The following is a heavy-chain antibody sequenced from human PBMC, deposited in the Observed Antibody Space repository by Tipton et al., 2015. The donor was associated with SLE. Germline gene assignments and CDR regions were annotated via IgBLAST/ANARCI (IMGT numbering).Heavy chain of an antibody. D-gene: IGHD3-10*01. V-gene: IGHV3-43*02. Sequence: SLRLSCAASGFTFDDYAMHWVRQAPGKGLEWVSLISWDGGSTYYADSVKGRFTISRDNAKNSLYLQMNSLRAEDTAVYYCASAGSGSYYNPFDYWGQGTLVTVSS. CDR2: ISWDGGST. CDR3: ASAGSGSYYNPFDY. CDR1: GFTFDDYA. J-gene: IGHJ4*02.